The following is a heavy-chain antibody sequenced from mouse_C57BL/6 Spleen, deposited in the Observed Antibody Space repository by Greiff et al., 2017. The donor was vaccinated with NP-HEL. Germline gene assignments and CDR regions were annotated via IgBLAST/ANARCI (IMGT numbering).Heavy chain of an antibody. CDR3: ARTTVSYYYAMDY. CDR2: IYPGDGDT. V-gene: IGHV1-82*01. CDR1: GYAFSSSW. D-gene: IGHD1-1*01. Sequence: VKLQESGPELVKPGASVKISCKASGYAFSSSWMNWVKQRPGKGLEWIGRIYPGDGDTNYNGKFKGKATLTADKSSSTAYMQLSSLTSEDSAVYFCARTTVSYYYAMDYWGQGTSVTVSS. J-gene: IGHJ4*01.